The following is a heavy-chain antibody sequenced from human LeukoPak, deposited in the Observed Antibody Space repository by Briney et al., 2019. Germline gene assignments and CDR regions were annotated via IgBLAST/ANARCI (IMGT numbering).Heavy chain of an antibody. CDR3: AKCILTGYYKGYMDV. CDR2: ISSSGSTI. V-gene: IGHV3-48*03. D-gene: IGHD3-9*01. Sequence: QSGGSLRLSCAASGFTFSSYEMNWVRQAPGKGLEWVPYISSSGSTIYYADSVKGRFTISRDNAKNSLYLQMNSLRAEDTAVYYCAKCILTGYYKGYMDVWGKGTTVTISS. J-gene: IGHJ6*03. CDR1: GFTFSSYE.